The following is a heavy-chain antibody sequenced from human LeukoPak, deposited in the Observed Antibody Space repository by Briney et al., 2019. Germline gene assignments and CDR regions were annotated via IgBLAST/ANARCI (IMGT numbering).Heavy chain of an antibody. V-gene: IGHV4-4*02. J-gene: IGHJ5*02. Sequence: PSETLSLTCAVSGGSISSRNWWSWVRQPPGEGLEWIGEIHHSGSTNYNPSLKSRVTISVDKSKNQFSLKLSSVTAADTAVYYCAGVVANRNWFDPWGQGTLVTVSS. D-gene: IGHD2-15*01. CDR3: AGVVANRNWFDP. CDR1: GGSISSRNW. CDR2: IHHSGST.